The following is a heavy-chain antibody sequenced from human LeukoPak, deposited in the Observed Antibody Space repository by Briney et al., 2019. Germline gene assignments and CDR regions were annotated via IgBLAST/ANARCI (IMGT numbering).Heavy chain of an antibody. CDR1: GFTFSSYA. Sequence: GSLRLSCAASGFTFSSYAMSWARQAPGKGLEWVSAIRDSGGSTYYADSVKGRFTISRDNAKNSLYLQMNSLRAEDTAAYYCARDNYDFLSRYAFDIWGQGTMVTVSS. J-gene: IGHJ3*02. CDR2: IRDSGGST. D-gene: IGHD3-3*01. V-gene: IGHV3-23*01. CDR3: ARDNYDFLSRYAFDI.